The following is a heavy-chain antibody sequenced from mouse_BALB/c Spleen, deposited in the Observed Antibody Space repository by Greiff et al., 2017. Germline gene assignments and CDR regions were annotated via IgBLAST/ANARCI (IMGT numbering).Heavy chain of an antibody. CDR1: GFSLTSYD. J-gene: IGHJ4*01. Sequence: VMLVESGPGLVAPSQSLSITCTVSGFSLTSYDISWIRQPPGKGLEWLGVIWTGGGTNYNSAFMSRLSISKDNSKSQVFLKMNSLQTDDTAIYYCVRDEAMDYWGQGTSVTVSS. CDR2: IWTGGGT. V-gene: IGHV2-9-2*01. CDR3: VRDEAMDY.